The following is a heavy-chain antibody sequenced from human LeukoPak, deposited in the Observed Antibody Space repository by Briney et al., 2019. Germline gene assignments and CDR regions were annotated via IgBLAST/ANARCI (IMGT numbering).Heavy chain of an antibody. J-gene: IGHJ4*02. Sequence: KPSETLSLTRAGYGGAFSGYYWSWIRQPPREGLGWIGEINHSGGTDYNPSLKSRVTISVDTSKNQFSLNLSSVTAADTAVYYCARAVRTSMATYGIDYWGQGTLVTVSS. V-gene: IGHV4-34*01. CDR2: INHSGGT. CDR3: ARAVRTSMATYGIDY. D-gene: IGHD3-10*01. CDR1: GGAFSGYY.